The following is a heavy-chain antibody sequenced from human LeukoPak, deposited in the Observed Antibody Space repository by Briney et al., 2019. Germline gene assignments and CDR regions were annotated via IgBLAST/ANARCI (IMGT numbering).Heavy chain of an antibody. J-gene: IGHJ5*02. CDR3: ARVVASHSSSWFEYWFDP. CDR2: ISSSSSYR. V-gene: IGHV3-21*01. D-gene: IGHD6-13*01. CDR1: GFTLSSYS. Sequence: GGSLRLSCAASGFTLSSYSMNWVRQAPGKGLEWVSSISSSSSYRYYADSVKGRFTISRDNAKNSLYLQMNSLRAEDTAVYYCARVVASHSSSWFEYWFDPWGQGTLVTVSS.